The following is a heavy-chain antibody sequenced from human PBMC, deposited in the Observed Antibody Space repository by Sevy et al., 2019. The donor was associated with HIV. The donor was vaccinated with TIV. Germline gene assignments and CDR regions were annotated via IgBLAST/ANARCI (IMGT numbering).Heavy chain of an antibody. J-gene: IGHJ4*02. CDR2: MSGRGGAI. CDR1: GFTFSIYA. V-gene: IGHV3-23*01. CDR3: AKNRVNLETARVVDY. D-gene: IGHD2-21*02. Sequence: GGSLRLSCATSGFTFSIYAMSWVRQAPGKGLEWVSSMSGRGGAIYYADSVKGRFTISRDNSRNTLYLHMNSLRVGDTAVYFCAKNRVNLETARVVDYWGQGTLVTVSS.